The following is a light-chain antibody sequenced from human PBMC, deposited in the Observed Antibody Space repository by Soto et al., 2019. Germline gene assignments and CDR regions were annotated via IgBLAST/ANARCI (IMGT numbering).Light chain of an antibody. Sequence: ESVLTQSPATLSLSPGERATLSCRASQSVSSYLAWYQQKPGQAPRLLIYDASNRATGIPARFSGSGSGTDFTLTISRLEPEDSAVYYCQQYGSSPTWTCGQGTKA. CDR2: DAS. V-gene: IGKV3-20*01. CDR1: QSVSSY. CDR3: QQYGSSPTWT. J-gene: IGKJ1*01.